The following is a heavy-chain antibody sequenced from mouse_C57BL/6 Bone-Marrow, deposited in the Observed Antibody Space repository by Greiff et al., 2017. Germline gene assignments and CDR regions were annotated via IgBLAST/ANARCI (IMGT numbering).Heavy chain of an antibody. J-gene: IGHJ2*01. CDR3: ARNMGYYGSSYFDY. Sequence: VKLVESGPGLVQPSPSLSITCTVSGFLLTSYGVHWVRQSPGKGLEWLGVIWSGGSTDYNAAFISRLSISKDNSKSQVSFKKNSLQADDAAIYYCARNMGYYGSSYFDYWGQGTTLTVSS. D-gene: IGHD1-1*01. V-gene: IGHV2-2*01. CDR2: IWSGGST. CDR1: GFLLTSYG.